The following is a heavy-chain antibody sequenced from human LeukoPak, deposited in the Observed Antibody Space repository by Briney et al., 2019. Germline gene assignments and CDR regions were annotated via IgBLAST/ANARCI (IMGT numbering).Heavy chain of an antibody. CDR2: ISYDGSNK. D-gene: IGHD2-15*01. J-gene: IGHJ3*02. CDR3: ARPRLEYCSGGSCFDAFDI. Sequence: GGSLRLSCAASGFTFSSYGMHWVRQAPGKGLEWVAVISYDGSNKYYADSVKGRFTISRDNSKNTLYLQMNSLRAEDTAVYSCARPRLEYCSGGSCFDAFDIWGQGTMVTVSS. V-gene: IGHV3-30*03. CDR1: GFTFSSYG.